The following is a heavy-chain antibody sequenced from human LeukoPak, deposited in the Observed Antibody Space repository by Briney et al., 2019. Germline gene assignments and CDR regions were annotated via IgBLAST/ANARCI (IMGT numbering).Heavy chain of an antibody. Sequence: PGGSLRLSCAASGFTFSSYAMSWVRQAPGKGLEWIGNIYHSGITYYNHFNSSLKSRVTTSIDTSKNQFSLRLTSVTAADTAVYFCATLVSTRYYFDYWGQGTLVTVSS. J-gene: IGHJ4*02. CDR2: IYHSGIT. CDR1: GFTFSSYA. CDR3: ATLVSTRYYFDY. V-gene: IGHV4-38-2*01. D-gene: IGHD5/OR15-5a*01.